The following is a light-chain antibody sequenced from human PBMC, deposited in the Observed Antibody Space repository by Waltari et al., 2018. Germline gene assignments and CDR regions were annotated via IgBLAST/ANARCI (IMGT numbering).Light chain of an antibody. CDR1: KIGTYS. Sequence: SYVVTQPPSVSVAPGETATITCGGDKIGTYSVHWYQQKAGQAPVLVIFYDRDRPSGIPDRFSGSNSGNTATMTISRVEAGDEARYYCHVWHPHVDPGVFGTGTEVTVL. CDR3: HVWHPHVDPGV. J-gene: IGLJ1*01. CDR2: YDR. V-gene: IGLV3-21*04.